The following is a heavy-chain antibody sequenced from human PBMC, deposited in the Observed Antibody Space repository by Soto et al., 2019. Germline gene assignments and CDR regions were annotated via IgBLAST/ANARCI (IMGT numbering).Heavy chain of an antibody. CDR1: GFTFSSYS. Sequence: EVQLVESGGGLVKPGGSLRLSCAASGFTFSSYSMNWVRQAPGKGLEWVSSISSSSYIYYADSVKGRFTISRDNAKNSLYLQMNSLRAEDTAVYYCARDLTGTGAFDYWGQGTLVTVSS. D-gene: IGHD1-20*01. CDR3: ARDLTGTGAFDY. CDR2: ISSSSYI. J-gene: IGHJ4*02. V-gene: IGHV3-21*01.